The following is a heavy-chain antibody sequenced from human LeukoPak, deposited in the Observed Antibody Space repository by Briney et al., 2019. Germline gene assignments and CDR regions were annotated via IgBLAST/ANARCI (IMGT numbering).Heavy chain of an antibody. V-gene: IGHV3-21*06. CDR3: ARALWSGPVYYGMDV. CDR1: GFTFSSYS. J-gene: IGHJ6*02. D-gene: IGHD3-10*01. Sequence: PGGSLRLSCAASGFTFSSYSMNWVRQAPGKGLEWVSSISSTSSYIYYADSVKGRFTISRDNAKNSLYLQMNCLRAEDTAVYYCARALWSGPVYYGMDVWGQGTTVTVSS. CDR2: ISSTSSYI.